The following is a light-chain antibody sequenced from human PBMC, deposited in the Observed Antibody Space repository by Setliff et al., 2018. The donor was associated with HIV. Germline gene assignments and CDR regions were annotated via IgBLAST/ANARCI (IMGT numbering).Light chain of an antibody. J-gene: IGLJ3*02. CDR3: CSYAGDVDLVL. CDR2: EVT. CDR1: RSDIGAYNL. V-gene: IGLV2-23*02. Sequence: QSVLAQPVPVSGSPGQSVSSSCSGSRSDIGAYNLVSWYRQYPGSAPLLIIFEVTKRPSGISNRFSGSKSGNTASLTISGLQDEDESYYYCCSYAGDVDLVLFGGGTKVTVL.